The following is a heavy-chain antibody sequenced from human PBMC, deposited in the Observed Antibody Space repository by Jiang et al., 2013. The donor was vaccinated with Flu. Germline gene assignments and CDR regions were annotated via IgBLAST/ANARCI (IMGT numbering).Heavy chain of an antibody. CDR3: ASTIDYCSGGSCYDY. D-gene: IGHD2-15*01. Sequence: IGYIYYSGSTNYSPSLKSRVTISVDTSKNQFSLKLSSVTAADTAVYYCASTIDYCSGGSCYDYWGQGTLVTVSS. V-gene: IGHV4-59*01. J-gene: IGHJ4*02. CDR2: IYYSGST.